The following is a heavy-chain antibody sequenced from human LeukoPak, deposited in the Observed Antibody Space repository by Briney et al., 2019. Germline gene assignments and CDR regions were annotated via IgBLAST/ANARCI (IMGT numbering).Heavy chain of an antibody. V-gene: IGHV5-51*01. Sequence: GESLKISCKGSGYSFTNNWIGWVRQMPGKGLEWMGIIYPGDSDTRYSPSFEGQVTISVDKSISTAYLQWSSLKASDTAMYHCARQTRDGSGSRGYSFDFWGQGTLVTVSS. CDR3: ARQTRDGSGSRGYSFDF. J-gene: IGHJ4*02. D-gene: IGHD3-10*01. CDR2: IYPGDSDT. CDR1: GYSFTNNW.